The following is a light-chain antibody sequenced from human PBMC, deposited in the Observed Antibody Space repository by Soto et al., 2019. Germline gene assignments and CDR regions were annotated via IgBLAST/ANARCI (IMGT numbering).Light chain of an antibody. CDR2: GNT. CDR1: SSNIGAGYD. CDR3: QSYDNSLSGCV. V-gene: IGLV1-40*01. J-gene: IGLJ2*01. Sequence: QSVLTQPPSVSGAPGQRVTISCTGSSSNIGAGYDVHWYQQFPGTAPKLLIYGNTNRPSGVPDRFSGSKSGTSASLAITGLQAEDEADYYCQSYDNSLSGCVFGGGTKLTV.